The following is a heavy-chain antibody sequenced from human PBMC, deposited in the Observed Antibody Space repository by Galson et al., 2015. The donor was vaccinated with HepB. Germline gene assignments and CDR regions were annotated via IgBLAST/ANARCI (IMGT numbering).Heavy chain of an antibody. V-gene: IGHV6-1*01. CDR3: ARDLPMLGGVMGAFDI. CDR1: GDSVSSNSVA. D-gene: IGHD3-16*01. J-gene: IGHJ3*02. Sequence: CAISGDSVSSNSVAWNWIRQSPARGLEWLGRAYYRSKWYTEYAASVKSRITVNPDTSKNQFSLQLNSVTPEDTAVYYCARDLPMLGGVMGAFDIWGQGTMVSVSS. CDR2: AYYRSKWYT.